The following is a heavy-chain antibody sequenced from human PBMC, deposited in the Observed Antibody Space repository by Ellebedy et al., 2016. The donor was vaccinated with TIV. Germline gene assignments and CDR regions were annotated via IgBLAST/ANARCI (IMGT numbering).Heavy chain of an antibody. CDR2: IYYSGST. CDR1: GGSISSGGYY. CDR3: ARDWLPWGDGYIIYGMDV. D-gene: IGHD5-24*01. Sequence: SETLSLXXTVSGGSISSGGYYWSWIRQHPGKGLKWIGYIYYSGSTYYNPSLKSRVTISVDTSKNQFSLKLSSVTAADTAVYYCARDWLPWGDGYIIYGMDVWGQGTTVTVSS. V-gene: IGHV4-31*03. J-gene: IGHJ6*02.